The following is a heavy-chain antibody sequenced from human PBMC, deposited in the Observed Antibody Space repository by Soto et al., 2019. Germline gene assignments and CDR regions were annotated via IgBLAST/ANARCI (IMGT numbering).Heavy chain of an antibody. D-gene: IGHD6-6*01. CDR2: IIPIFGTA. V-gene: IGHV1-69*01. J-gene: IGHJ6*02. CDR1: GGTFSSYA. CDR3: ARAAESASIAARALSVEYGMDV. Sequence: QVQLVQSGAEVKKPGSSVNVSCKASGGTFSSYAISWVRQAPGQGLEWMGGIIPIFGTANYAQKFQGRVTITADESTSTAYMELSSLRSEDAAVYYCARAAESASIAARALSVEYGMDVWGQGTTVTVSS.